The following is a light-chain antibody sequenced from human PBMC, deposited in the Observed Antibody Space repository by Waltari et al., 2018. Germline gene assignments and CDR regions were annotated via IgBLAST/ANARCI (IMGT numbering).Light chain of an antibody. Sequence: QSALTQPASVSGSPGQSIAVSCTGTSSDVGTYNLVSWYQHHPGKAPRFMIFEVTKRPSGVYNRFSGSKSGNTASLTISGLQAEDEADYYCSSFAGSNTWVFGTGTKVTVL. V-gene: IGLV2-23*02. CDR1: SSDVGTYNL. CDR3: SSFAGSNTWV. CDR2: EVT. J-gene: IGLJ1*01.